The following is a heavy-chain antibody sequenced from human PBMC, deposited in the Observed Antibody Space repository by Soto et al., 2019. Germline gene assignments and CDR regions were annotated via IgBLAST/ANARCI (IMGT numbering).Heavy chain of an antibody. Sequence: QVQLVQSGAEVKKPGASVKVSCKASGYTFTSYGISWVRQAPGQGLEWRGWISAYNGNTNYAQKLQGRVTMTTDTSTSTAYMELRRLRSDDPAVYYCARDRDAGSGSYYYAYGMDVGGQGTTVTVSS. D-gene: IGHD3-10*01. CDR1: GYTFTSYG. V-gene: IGHV1-18*04. CDR3: ARDRDAGSGSYYYAYGMDV. CDR2: ISAYNGNT. J-gene: IGHJ6*02.